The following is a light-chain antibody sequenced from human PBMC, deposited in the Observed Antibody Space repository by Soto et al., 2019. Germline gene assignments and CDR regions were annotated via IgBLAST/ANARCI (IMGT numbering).Light chain of an antibody. J-gene: IGKJ2*01. CDR3: QQSYSTPYT. CDR2: AAS. V-gene: IGKV1-39*01. Sequence: DLQMTQSPSSLSASVGDRVSITCRASQNISSYLNWYQQKPGKAPKLLIYAASNLQGGVPSRFSGSGSGTDFTLTISSLQPEDFASYNCQQSYSTPYTFGQGTKLEIK. CDR1: QNISSY.